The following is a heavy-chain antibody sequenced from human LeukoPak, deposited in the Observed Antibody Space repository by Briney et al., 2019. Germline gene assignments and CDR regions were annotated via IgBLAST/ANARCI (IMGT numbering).Heavy chain of an antibody. CDR3: ARDKRVDYYDSSGYDD. Sequence: PSETLSLTCTVSGGSISSYYWSWIRQPAGKGLEWIGRIDTSGNTNYNPSLKSRITVSVDTSKNQFSLKLSSVTAADTAVYYCARDKRVDYYDSSGYDDWGQGTLVTVSS. CDR2: IDTSGNT. J-gene: IGHJ4*02. V-gene: IGHV4-4*07. CDR1: GGSISSYY. D-gene: IGHD3-22*01.